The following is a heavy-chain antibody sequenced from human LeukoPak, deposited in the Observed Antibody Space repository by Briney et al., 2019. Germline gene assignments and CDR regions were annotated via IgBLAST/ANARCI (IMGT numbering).Heavy chain of an antibody. J-gene: IGHJ4*02. Sequence: GASVKVSCKASGYTFTSYDINWVRQATGQGLEWMGWMNPNSGNIGYAQRFQGRVTMTRNTSTSTAYMELSSLRSEDTAVYYCARAYSSGLIDYWGQGTLVTVSS. CDR2: MNPNSGNI. CDR1: GYTFTSYD. V-gene: IGHV1-8*01. D-gene: IGHD6-19*01. CDR3: ARAYSSGLIDY.